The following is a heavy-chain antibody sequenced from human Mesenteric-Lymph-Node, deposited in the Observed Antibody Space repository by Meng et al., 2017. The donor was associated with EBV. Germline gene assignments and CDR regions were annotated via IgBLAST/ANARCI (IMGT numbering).Heavy chain of an antibody. D-gene: IGHD3-10*01. Sequence: QMQLLPWGAGLLKPSETLSLTCAVSGGSFSGFYWSWLRQSPGKGLEWIGEINHRRDTNYHPSLKSRVTISLDASKNQFSLKLTSVTAADTAVYYCGGGYISGVPDFDYWGQGTLVTVSS. J-gene: IGHJ4*02. V-gene: IGHV4-34*02. CDR2: INHRRDT. CDR3: GGGYISGVPDFDY. CDR1: GGSFSGFY.